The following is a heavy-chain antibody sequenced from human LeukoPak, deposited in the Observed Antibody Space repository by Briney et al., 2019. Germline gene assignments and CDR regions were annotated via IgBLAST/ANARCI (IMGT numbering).Heavy chain of an antibody. J-gene: IGHJ4*02. Sequence: SEPLSLTCAVYGGSFSGYYWSWIRQPPGKGLEGIGEINHSGSINYNPSLKSRVTISVDTSKNQFSLKLSSVTAADTAVYYCARGQGVNYFDYWGQGTLVTVSS. CDR2: INHSGSI. D-gene: IGHD2-21*01. CDR3: ARGQGVNYFDY. CDR1: GGSFSGYY. V-gene: IGHV4-34*01.